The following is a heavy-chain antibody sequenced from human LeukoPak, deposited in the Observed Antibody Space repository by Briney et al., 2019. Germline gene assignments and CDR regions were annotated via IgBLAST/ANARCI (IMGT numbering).Heavy chain of an antibody. D-gene: IGHD3-3*01. CDR2: INPNSGGT. V-gene: IGHV1-2*02. J-gene: IGHJ4*02. CDR3: AREARGITIFGVAIFDY. CDR1: GYTFTGYY. Sequence: ASVKVSCKASGYTFTGYYMLWVRQAPGQGLEWVGWINPNSGGTNYAQKFQGRVTMTRDTSISTAYMELSRLRSDDTAVYYCAREARGITIFGVAIFDYWGQGTLVTVSS.